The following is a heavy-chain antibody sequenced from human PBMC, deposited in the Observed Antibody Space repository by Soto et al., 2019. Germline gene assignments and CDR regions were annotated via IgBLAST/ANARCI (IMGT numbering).Heavy chain of an antibody. Sequence: GASVKVSCKASGYTFTSYGISWVRQAPGQGLEWMGWISAYNGNTNYAQKLQGRVTMTTDTSTSTAYMELRSLRSDDTAVYYCARDIGGGGRFLYYYYYGMDVWGQGTTVTVSS. J-gene: IGHJ6*02. D-gene: IGHD1-26*01. V-gene: IGHV1-18*01. CDR2: ISAYNGNT. CDR1: GYTFTSYG. CDR3: ARDIGGGGRFLYYYYYGMDV.